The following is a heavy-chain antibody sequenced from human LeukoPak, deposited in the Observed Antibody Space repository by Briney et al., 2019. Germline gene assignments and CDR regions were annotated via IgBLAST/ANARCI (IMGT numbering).Heavy chain of an antibody. V-gene: IGHV3-23*01. Sequence: PGGSLRLSCAASAFTFSTYAMSWVRQAPGKGLEWVSAISGSGGSTHYADSVGGRFTISRDNSKSTLYLQMNSLRAEDTAIYYCAKMPAYYYDSSGYAFHFDHWGQGTLVTVSS. CDR2: ISGSGGST. J-gene: IGHJ4*02. D-gene: IGHD3-22*01. CDR1: AFTFSTYA. CDR3: AKMPAYYYDSSGYAFHFDH.